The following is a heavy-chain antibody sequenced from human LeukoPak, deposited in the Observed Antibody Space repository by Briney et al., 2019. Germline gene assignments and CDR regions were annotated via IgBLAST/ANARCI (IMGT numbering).Heavy chain of an antibody. V-gene: IGHV3-74*01. J-gene: IGHJ4*02. D-gene: IGHD1-26*01. CDR2: ISTDGSST. CDR3: VRGRARVGYFDY. Sequence: PGGSLRLSCAASGFTFRSYWMHWVRQAQGKGLVWVSRISTDGSSTSYADSVKGRFTISRDNAKNTLYLQMNSLRVEDTANRVKVRGRARVGYFDYWGQGTLVTVSS. CDR1: GFTFRSYW.